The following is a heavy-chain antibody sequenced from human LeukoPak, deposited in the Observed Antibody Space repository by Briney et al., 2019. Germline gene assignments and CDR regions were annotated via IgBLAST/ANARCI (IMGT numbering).Heavy chain of an antibody. CDR2: ISGSGGST. CDR3: AKDQSYSGSGNAFNI. Sequence: GGSLRLSCAASGFTFSNYAMNWVRQAPGKGLEWVSGISGSGGSTYFADSVRGRFTISRDNSKNTLYLQMNSLRVEDTAVYYCAKDQSYSGSGNAFNIWGQGTTVTVSS. CDR1: GFTFSNYA. J-gene: IGHJ6*02. D-gene: IGHD3-10*01. V-gene: IGHV3-23*01.